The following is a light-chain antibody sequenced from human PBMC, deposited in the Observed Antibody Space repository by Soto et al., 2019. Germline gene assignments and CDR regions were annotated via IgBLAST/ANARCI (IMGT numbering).Light chain of an antibody. J-gene: IGKJ5*01. V-gene: IGKV1-12*01. CDR2: SAS. Sequence: TQSPSFLSASVGARVAISGRARQVISSYLAWYQQKPGKAPKLLIYSASSLQSGVPSRFSGSGFGTDFTLTISSLQPEDFATHYCQQADTFPITFGQATRLEIK. CDR1: QVISSY. CDR3: QQADTFPIT.